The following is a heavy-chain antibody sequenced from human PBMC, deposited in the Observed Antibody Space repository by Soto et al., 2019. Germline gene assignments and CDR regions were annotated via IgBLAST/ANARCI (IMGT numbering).Heavy chain of an antibody. V-gene: IGHV1-3*01. J-gene: IGHJ4*02. CDR3: ARAVSSVATVYFDY. Sequence: ASVKVSCKASGYTFTSYAMHWVRQAPGQRLEWMGWINAGNGNTKYSQKFQGRVTITRDTSASTAYMELSSLRSEGTAVYYCARAVSSVATVYFDYWGQGTLVTVSS. CDR2: INAGNGNT. D-gene: IGHD5-12*01. CDR1: GYTFTSYA.